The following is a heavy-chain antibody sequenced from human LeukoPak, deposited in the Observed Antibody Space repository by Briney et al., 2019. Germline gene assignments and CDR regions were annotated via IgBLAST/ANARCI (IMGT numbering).Heavy chain of an antibody. CDR1: GFTVSSNY. J-gene: IGHJ4*02. CDR3: ARLAYSSGRYAAFDY. V-gene: IGHV3-53*01. D-gene: IGHD6-19*01. CDR2: IYSGGST. Sequence: GGSLRLSCAASGFTVSSNYMSWVRQAPGKGLEWVSVIYSGGSTYYADSVKGRFTISRDNSKNTLYLQMNSLRAEDTAVYYCARLAYSSGRYAAFDYWGQGTLVTVSS.